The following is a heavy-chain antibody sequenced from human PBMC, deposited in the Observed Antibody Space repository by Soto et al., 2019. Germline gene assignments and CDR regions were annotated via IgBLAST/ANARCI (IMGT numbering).Heavy chain of an antibody. CDR1: GFSLSTSGVG. J-gene: IGHJ5*02. CDR2: VYWNDDK. Sequence: SGPTLVNPTQTLTLTCTFSGFSLSTSGVGVGWIRQPPGKALEWLALVYWNDDKRCTPSLKSRLTITKDTSKNQVVLTMTNMDPVDKATYYCAYRQGKRQWLVRQPVHPVAHWPQGTLVTV. V-gene: IGHV2-5*01. D-gene: IGHD6-19*01. CDR3: AYRQGKRQWLVRQPVHPVAH.